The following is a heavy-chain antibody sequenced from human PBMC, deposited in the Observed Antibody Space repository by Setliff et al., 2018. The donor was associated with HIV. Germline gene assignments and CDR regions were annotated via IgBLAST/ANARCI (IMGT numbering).Heavy chain of an antibody. D-gene: IGHD5-18*01. V-gene: IGHV4-38-2*02. Sequence: LSLTCAVSGYSISGGYYWGWIRQPPGRGLEWIASFYHSGNTYYNPSFISRVTMSVDTSKNQFSLRLSSVTAADTAVYYCTRDAPWDSYGLDYWGQGTLVTVSS. CDR3: TRDAPWDSYGLDY. J-gene: IGHJ4*02. CDR2: FYHSGNT. CDR1: GYSISGGYY.